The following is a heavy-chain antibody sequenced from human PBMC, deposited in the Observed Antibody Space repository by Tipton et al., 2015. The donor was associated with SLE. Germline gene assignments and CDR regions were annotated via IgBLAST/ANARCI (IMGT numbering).Heavy chain of an antibody. J-gene: IGHJ5*02. CDR2: INHSGST. CDR1: GGSFSGYY. CDR3: ARGYYYDTTGYRSWMDP. D-gene: IGHD3-22*01. Sequence: TLSLTCAVYGGSFSGYYRSWIRQPPGKGLEWIGEINHSGSTNYNPSLKSRVTISVDTSKNQFSLNLNSVTAADTAVYYCARGYYYDTTGYRSWMDPWGQGTLVTVSS. V-gene: IGHV4-34*01.